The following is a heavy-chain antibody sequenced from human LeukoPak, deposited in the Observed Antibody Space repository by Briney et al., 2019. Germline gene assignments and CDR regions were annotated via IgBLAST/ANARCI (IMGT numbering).Heavy chain of an antibody. CDR3: ASLSSGWSLDY. D-gene: IGHD6-19*01. J-gene: IGHJ4*02. V-gene: IGHV4-4*02. CDR2: IYHSGST. Sequence: SGTLSLTCAVSGGSISSSNWWSWVRRPPGKGLEWIGEIYHSGSTNYNPSLKSRVTILVDKSKNQFSLKLSSVTAADTAVYYCASLSSGWSLDYWGQGTLVTVSS. CDR1: GGSISSSNW.